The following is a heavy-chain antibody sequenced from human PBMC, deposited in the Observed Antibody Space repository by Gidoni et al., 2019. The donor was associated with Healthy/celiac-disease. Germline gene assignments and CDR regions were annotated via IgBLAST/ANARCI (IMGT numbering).Heavy chain of an antibody. Sequence: GLEWIGSIYYSGSTYYNPSLKSRVTISVDTSKNQFSLKLSSVTAADTAVYYCARVRGYYIKSDWYFDLWGRGTLVTVSS. V-gene: IGHV4-39*07. J-gene: IGHJ2*01. D-gene: IGHD3-3*01. CDR2: IYYSGST. CDR3: ARVRGYYIKSDWYFDL.